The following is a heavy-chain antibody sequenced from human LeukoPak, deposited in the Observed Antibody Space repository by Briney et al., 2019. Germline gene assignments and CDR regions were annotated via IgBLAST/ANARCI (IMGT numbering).Heavy chain of an antibody. J-gene: IGHJ4*02. Sequence: SETLSLTCTVSGVSISTYYWSWIRQPPGKGLEWIGYISYSGSTNYNPSLKSRVTISVDTSKNHFSLRLSSLTAADTAVYFCARHSSGWYTPLLDYWGQGTLVTVSS. CDR2: ISYSGST. D-gene: IGHD6-19*01. CDR1: GVSISTYY. CDR3: ARHSSGWYTPLLDY. V-gene: IGHV4-59*08.